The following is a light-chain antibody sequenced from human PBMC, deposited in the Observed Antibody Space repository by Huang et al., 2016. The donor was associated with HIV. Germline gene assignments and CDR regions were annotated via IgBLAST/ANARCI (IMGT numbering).Light chain of an antibody. CDR2: ATS. CDR1: QSINNN. CDR3: QQSYSTPRT. J-gene: IGKJ1*01. V-gene: IGKV1-39*01. Sequence: DIQMTQSPSSVSASVEDRVTISCRASQSINNNLNWYQQKPGKATKLLIYATSSLQSGVPSRFSGSGSGTDFTLTISSLQPEDFATYYCQQSYSTPRTFGQGTRVEVK.